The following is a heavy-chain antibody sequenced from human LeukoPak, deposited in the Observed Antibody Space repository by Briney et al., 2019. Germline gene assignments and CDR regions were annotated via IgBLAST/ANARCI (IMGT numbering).Heavy chain of an antibody. CDR2: IYCSGST. Sequence: PSETLSLTCTVSGGSISSYYWSWIRQPPGKGLEWVGSIYCSGSTYYNPSLKSRVTISVDTSKNQFSLKLSSVTAADTAVYYCARSNYYDSSGYPRGFDYWGQGTLVTVSS. D-gene: IGHD3-22*01. CDR3: ARSNYYDSSGYPRGFDY. CDR1: GGSISSYY. V-gene: IGHV4-59*12. J-gene: IGHJ4*02.